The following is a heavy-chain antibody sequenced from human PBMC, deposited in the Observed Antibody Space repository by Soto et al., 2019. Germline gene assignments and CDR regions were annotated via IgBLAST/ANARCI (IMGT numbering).Heavy chain of an antibody. CDR2: ITDSGTGT. V-gene: IGHV3-23*01. CDR3: AKGLINGRWYAED. D-gene: IGHD6-13*01. CDR1: GFTFSSCV. J-gene: IGHJ4*02. Sequence: EVHLLESGGGLVHPEESLRLSCGASGFTFSSCVMNWVRQAPGKGLEWVSCITDSGTGTYYADSVKGRFTISRDNSKNTMYLQMNNLRAEDTGVYYCAKGLINGRWYAEDWGQGTLVTVSS.